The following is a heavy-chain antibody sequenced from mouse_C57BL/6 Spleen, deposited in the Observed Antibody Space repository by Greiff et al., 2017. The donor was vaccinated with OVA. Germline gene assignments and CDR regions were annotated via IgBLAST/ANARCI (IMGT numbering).Heavy chain of an antibody. CDR2: IDPSDSYT. J-gene: IGHJ4*01. D-gene: IGHD1-1*01. CDR1: GYTFTSYW. V-gene: IGHV1-50*01. CDR3: ASTTVVASGAMDY. Sequence: QVQLQQPGAELVKPGASVKLSCKASGYTFTSYWMQWVKQRPGQGLEWIGEIDPSDSYTNYNHKFKGKATLTVDTSSSTAYMQLSSLTSEDSAVYYCASTTVVASGAMDYWGQGTSVTVSS.